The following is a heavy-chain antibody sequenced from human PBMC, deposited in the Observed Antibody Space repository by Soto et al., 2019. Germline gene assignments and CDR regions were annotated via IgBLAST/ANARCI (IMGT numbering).Heavy chain of an antibody. V-gene: IGHV5-51*01. D-gene: IGHD3-22*01. CDR3: ARLPEPDSSGYLSEYYFDY. J-gene: IGHJ4*02. CDR2: IYPGDSDT. Sequence: GESLKISCKSSGYSFTSHWIGWVRQMPGKGLEWMGIIYPGDSDTRYSPSFQGQVTISADKSISTAYLQWSSLKASDTAMYYCARLPEPDSSGYLSEYYFDYWGQGTLVTVSS. CDR1: GYSFTSHW.